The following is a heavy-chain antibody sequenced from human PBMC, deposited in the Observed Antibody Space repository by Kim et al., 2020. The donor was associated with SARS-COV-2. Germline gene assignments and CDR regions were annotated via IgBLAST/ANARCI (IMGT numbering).Heavy chain of an antibody. CDR3: AKYRWERRTFDY. J-gene: IGHJ4*02. CDR2: ISGSGGST. CDR1: GFTFSSYA. V-gene: IGHV3-23*01. D-gene: IGHD1-26*01. Sequence: GGSLRLSCAASGFTFSSYAMSWVRQAPGKGLEWGSAISGSGGSTYYADSVKGRFTISRDNSKNTLYLQMNSLRAEDTAVYYCAKYRWERRTFDYWGQGTLVTVSS.